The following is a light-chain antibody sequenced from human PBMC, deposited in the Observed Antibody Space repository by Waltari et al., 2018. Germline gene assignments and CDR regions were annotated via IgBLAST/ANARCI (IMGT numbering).Light chain of an antibody. Sequence: IQMTQSPSTLSASVGDRVTISCRASQRITRWLAWYQQKPGEAPKSLIYKASTLESGVPSRFSGSGSGTEFTLTISSLQPDDFATYYCQQYKSPPWTFGQGTKVEIK. CDR3: QQYKSPPWT. V-gene: IGKV1-5*03. CDR1: QRITRW. CDR2: KAS. J-gene: IGKJ1*01.